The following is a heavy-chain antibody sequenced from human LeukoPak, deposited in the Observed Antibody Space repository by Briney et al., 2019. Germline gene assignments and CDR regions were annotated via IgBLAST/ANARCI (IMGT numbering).Heavy chain of an antibody. J-gene: IGHJ4*02. CDR1: GFSLSTSGVG. CDR2: IYWNDDK. D-gene: IGHD3-10*01. V-gene: IGHV2-5*01. CDR3: AHSGYYYGSGSYYNRYYFDY. Sequence: ESGPTLVNPTQTLTLTCTSSGFSLSTSGVGVGWIRQPPGKALEWLALIYWNDDKRYSPSLKSRLTITKDTSKNQVVLTMTNMDPVDTATYYCAHSGYYYGSGSYYNRYYFDYWGQGTLVTVSS.